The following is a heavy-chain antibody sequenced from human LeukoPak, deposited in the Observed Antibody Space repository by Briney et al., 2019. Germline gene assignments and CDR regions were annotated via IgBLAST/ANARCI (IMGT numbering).Heavy chain of an antibody. D-gene: IGHD4-23*01. CDR1: GFTFSSSW. V-gene: IGHV3-74*01. CDR2: INPDGSST. J-gene: IGHJ4*02. CDR3: VRGLGGTSEY. Sequence: GGSLRLSCAASGFTFSSSWMHWVAQSPGKGLVWVSRINPDGSSTSHADSVKGRFTNSRDNAKNTLYLQMDSLRAEDTAVYYCVRGLGGTSEYWGQGTLVTVSS.